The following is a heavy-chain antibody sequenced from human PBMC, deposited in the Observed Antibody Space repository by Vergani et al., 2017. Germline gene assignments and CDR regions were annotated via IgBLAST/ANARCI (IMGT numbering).Heavy chain of an antibody. J-gene: IGHJ4*02. V-gene: IGHV1-46*03. Sequence: QVQVVQSGAEVKKSGASVKVSCKTSGYTFSNYYMHWVRQAPGQGLEWMGIINPSGGHTNYAQKFQGRVTMTRDTSTSTFYMELSSLRSEDTAIYNCARRDYGILTGYRYWGQGTLVTVSA. D-gene: IGHD3-9*01. CDR2: INPSGGHT. CDR3: ARRDYGILTGYRY. CDR1: GYTFSNYY.